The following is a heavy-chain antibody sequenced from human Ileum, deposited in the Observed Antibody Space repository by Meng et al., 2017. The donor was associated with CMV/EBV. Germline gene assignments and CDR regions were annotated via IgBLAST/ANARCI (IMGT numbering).Heavy chain of an antibody. Sequence: GESLKISCAASGFTVSSNYLSWVRQAPGKGLEWVSLVHSDGRTYHGDSVQGRFIISRDKSKNTVYLQMNKLRADDTAVYYCARLQQQNLAFGMDVWGQGTTVTVSS. CDR3: ARLQQQNLAFGMDV. CDR1: GFTVSSNY. D-gene: IGHD6-13*01. CDR2: VHSDGRT. V-gene: IGHV3-53*01. J-gene: IGHJ6*02.